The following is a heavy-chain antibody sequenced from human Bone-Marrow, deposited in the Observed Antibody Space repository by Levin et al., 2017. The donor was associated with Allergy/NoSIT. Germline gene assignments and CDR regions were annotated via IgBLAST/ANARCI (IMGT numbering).Heavy chain of an antibody. CDR1: GFTFSSYS. CDR2: ISSSSSYI. CDR3: AREDIVVVPAAIRIFYYYYYYGMDV. J-gene: IGHJ6*02. Sequence: GESLKISCAASGFTFSSYSMNWVRQAPGKGLEWVSSISSSSSYIYYADSVKGRFTISRDNAKNSLYLQMNSLRAEDTAVYYCAREDIVVVPAAIRIFYYYYYYGMDVWGQGTTVTVSS. V-gene: IGHV3-21*01. D-gene: IGHD2-2*02.